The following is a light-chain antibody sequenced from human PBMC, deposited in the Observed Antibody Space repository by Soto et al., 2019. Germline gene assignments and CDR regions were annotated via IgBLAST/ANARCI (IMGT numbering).Light chain of an antibody. J-gene: IGKJ4*01. CDR1: QTITSN. V-gene: IGKV3-15*01. CDR2: GAS. Sequence: EVVLTQSPGTLSLSPGERATLSCRANQTITSNLAWYQQKPGQAPRLLIYGASTRATGIPVRFSGSGSGTEFTLTISSLQSEDFATYYCQQSYSTPLTFGGGTKVDIK. CDR3: QQSYSTPLT.